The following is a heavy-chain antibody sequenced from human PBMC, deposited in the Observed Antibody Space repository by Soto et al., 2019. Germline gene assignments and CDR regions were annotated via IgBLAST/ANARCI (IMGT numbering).Heavy chain of an antibody. V-gene: IGHV1-18*01. CDR2: SSAYNGNT. Sequence: QVPLVQSGAEVKKPGASVKVPCKASCYTFTSYGISWVRKAPGQGLEWMGWSSAYNGNTNYAQKLQGRATMTTDTSLSTGYMELRVLRSDDTAVYYRARDVKSGIAARPGYGGGYWGQGTLVTVSS. CDR3: ARDVKSGIAARPGYGGGY. D-gene: IGHD6-6*01. CDR1: CYTFTSYG. J-gene: IGHJ4*02.